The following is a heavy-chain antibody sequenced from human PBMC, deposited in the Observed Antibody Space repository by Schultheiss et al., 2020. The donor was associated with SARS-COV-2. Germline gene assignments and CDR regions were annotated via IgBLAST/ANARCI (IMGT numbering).Heavy chain of an antibody. CDR1: GGSINNSNYF. V-gene: IGHV4-39*01. CDR3: ARHYGAGGCFDY. J-gene: IGHJ4*02. D-gene: IGHD3-16*01. CDR2: FYYTGTT. Sequence: SETLSLTCSVSGGSINNSNYFWGWIRQPPGKGLEWFGTFYYTGTTSYNPSLEGRVTISVDTSKNQFSLKLSSVTAADTAVYYCARHYGAGGCFDYWGQGTLVTVSS.